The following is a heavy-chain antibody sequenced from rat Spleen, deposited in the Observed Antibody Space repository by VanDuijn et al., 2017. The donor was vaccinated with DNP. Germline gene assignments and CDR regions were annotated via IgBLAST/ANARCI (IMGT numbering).Heavy chain of an antibody. CDR3: TGSYYGYVHYFDY. J-gene: IGHJ2*01. CDR2: INKDSRIK. D-gene: IGHD1-7*01. V-gene: IGHV4-2*01. Sequence: EVKFVESGGGLVQPGRSLKLSCAASGFNFNDYWMGWVRQAPGKGLEWIGEINKDSRIKKYSPSLKDKFTISRDNAQNTLYLQMSKLGSEDTATYYCTGSYYGYVHYFDYWGQGVMVTVSS. CDR1: GFNFNDYW.